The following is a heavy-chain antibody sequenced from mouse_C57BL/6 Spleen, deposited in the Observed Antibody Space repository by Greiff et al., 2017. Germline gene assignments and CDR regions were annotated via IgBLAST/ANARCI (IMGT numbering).Heavy chain of an antibody. D-gene: IGHD2-5*01. CDR3: ARGDYSNLFDY. J-gene: IGHJ2*01. CDR2: IYPGDGDT. V-gene: IGHV1-80*01. Sequence: QVQLQQSGAELVKPGASVKISCKASGYAFSSYWMNWVKQRPGQGLEWIGQIYPGDGDTNYNGKFKGKATLTADKSSSTAYMQLSSLTSEDSAVYFCARGDYSNLFDYWGQGTTLTVSS. CDR1: GYAFSSYW.